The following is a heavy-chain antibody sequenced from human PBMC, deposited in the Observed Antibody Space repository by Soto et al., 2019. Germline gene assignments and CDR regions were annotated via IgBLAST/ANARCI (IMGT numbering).Heavy chain of an antibody. CDR1: GGSISSYY. Sequence: SVTLSLTCTVSGGSISSYYWSLIRQPPGKGLEWIGYVYYSGSTNYNPSLKSRVTISVDTSKNQFSLKLSSVTAADTAVYYCARDPRPYGSGSYYKLGNWFDPWGQGTLVTVSS. CDR3: ARDPRPYGSGSYYKLGNWFDP. V-gene: IGHV4-59*01. J-gene: IGHJ5*02. D-gene: IGHD3-10*01. CDR2: VYYSGST.